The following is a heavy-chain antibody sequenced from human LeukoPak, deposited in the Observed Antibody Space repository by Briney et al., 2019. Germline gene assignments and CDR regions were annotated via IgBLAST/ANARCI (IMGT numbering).Heavy chain of an antibody. CDR1: GGSISSSSYY. CDR2: IYYSGST. V-gene: IGHV4-39*01. D-gene: IGHD1-26*01. CDR3: ARPVVGAIWSILWYFDL. Sequence: SETLSLTCTVSGGSISSSSYYWGWIRQPPGKGLEWIGSIYYSGSTYYNPSLKSRVTISVDTSKNQFSLKLSSVTAADTAVYYCARPVVGAIWSILWYFDLWGRGTLVTVSS. J-gene: IGHJ2*01.